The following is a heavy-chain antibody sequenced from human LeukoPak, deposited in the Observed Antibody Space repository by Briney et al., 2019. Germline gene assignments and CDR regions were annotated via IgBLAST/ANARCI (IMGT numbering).Heavy chain of an antibody. CDR3: ARDVGLSPEDYYDSSGYPTFDY. Sequence: PSETLSLTCAVYGGSFSGYYWSWIRQPPGKGREWIGEINHSGSTNYNPSLKSRVTISVDTSKTQFSLTLSSVTAADTAVYYCARDVGLSPEDYYDSSGYPTFDYWGQGTLVTVSS. V-gene: IGHV4-34*01. D-gene: IGHD3-22*01. J-gene: IGHJ4*02. CDR2: INHSGST. CDR1: GGSFSGYY.